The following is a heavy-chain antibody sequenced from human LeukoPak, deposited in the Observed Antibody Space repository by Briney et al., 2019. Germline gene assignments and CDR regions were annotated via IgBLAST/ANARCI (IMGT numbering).Heavy chain of an antibody. CDR1: GFTFSSNG. D-gene: IGHD5-24*01. Sequence: PGGSLRLSCAASGFTFSSNGMNWVRQAPGKGLEWVSSISGSSSYIYYADSVKGRFTISRDNAKNSLYLQMNSLRAEDTAVYYCARDRGWLQLEYYFDYWGQGTLVTVSS. CDR3: ARDRGWLQLEYYFDY. V-gene: IGHV3-21*01. CDR2: ISGSSSYI. J-gene: IGHJ4*02.